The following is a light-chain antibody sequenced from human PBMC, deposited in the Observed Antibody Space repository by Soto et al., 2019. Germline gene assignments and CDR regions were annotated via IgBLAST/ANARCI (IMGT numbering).Light chain of an antibody. CDR3: QQSYSTPIT. CDR1: QSISRY. CDR2: SAS. Sequence: DIQMTQSPSSLSAAVGDSVTISCRASQSISRYLNWYQQKPGKAPKLLIFSASGLQSGVPSRFSGSGSGTDFTLTISSLQPEDFATYYCQQSYSTPITFGQGTRLEIK. V-gene: IGKV1-39*01. J-gene: IGKJ5*01.